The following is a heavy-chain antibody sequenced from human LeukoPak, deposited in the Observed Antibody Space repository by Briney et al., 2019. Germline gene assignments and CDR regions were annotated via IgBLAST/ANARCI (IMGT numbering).Heavy chain of an antibody. Sequence: ASVKVSCKASGYTFTSYGISWVRQAPGQGLEWMGWISAYNGNTNYAQKLQGRVTMTTDTSTSTAYMELRSLRSDDTAVYYCARGRGIAARQGGYYYYYYMDVWGKGTTVTVSS. CDR3: ARGRGIAARQGGYYYYYYMDV. CDR2: ISAYNGNT. D-gene: IGHD6-6*01. CDR1: GYTFTSYG. J-gene: IGHJ6*03. V-gene: IGHV1-18*01.